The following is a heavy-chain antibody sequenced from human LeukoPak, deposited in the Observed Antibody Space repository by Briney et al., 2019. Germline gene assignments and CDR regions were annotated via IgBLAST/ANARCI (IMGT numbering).Heavy chain of an antibody. CDR2: ISYDGSNK. J-gene: IGHJ4*02. Sequence: PGRSLRHSCAASGFTFSSYAMHWVRQAPGKGLEWVAVISYDGSNKYYADSVKGRFTISRDNAKNSLYLQMNSLRAEDTAVYYCARENFQYWAQGTLVTVSS. CDR3: ARENFQY. V-gene: IGHV3-30-3*01. CDR1: GFTFSSYA.